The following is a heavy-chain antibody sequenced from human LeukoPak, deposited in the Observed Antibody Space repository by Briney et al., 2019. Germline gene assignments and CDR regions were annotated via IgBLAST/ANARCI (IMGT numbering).Heavy chain of an antibody. CDR2: IWYDGSNK. J-gene: IGHJ4*02. CDR1: GFTFSKYG. D-gene: IGHD2/OR15-2a*01. V-gene: IGHV3-33*01. CDR3: ARAGIDKALDY. Sequence: PGMSLRLSCAASGFTFSKYGINWVRQAPGKGLEWVAIIWYDGSNKYFAESVMGRFTISKDNSKNTVYLQMNSLRIEDTAVYYCARAGIDKALDYWGQGTQVTVSS.